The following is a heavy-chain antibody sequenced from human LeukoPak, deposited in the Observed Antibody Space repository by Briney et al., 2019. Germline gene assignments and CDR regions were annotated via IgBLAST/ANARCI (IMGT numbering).Heavy chain of an antibody. J-gene: IGHJ4*02. CDR3: ARDLGTIAAAGTSDFDY. CDR1: GYTFTSYY. CDR2: INPSGGST. D-gene: IGHD6-13*01. V-gene: IGHV1-46*01. Sequence: ASVKVSCKASGYTFTSYYMHWVRQASGQGLEWMGIINPSGGSTSYAQKFQGRVTMTRDTSTSTVYMELSSLRSEDTAVYYCARDLGTIAAAGTSDFDYWGQGTLVTVSS.